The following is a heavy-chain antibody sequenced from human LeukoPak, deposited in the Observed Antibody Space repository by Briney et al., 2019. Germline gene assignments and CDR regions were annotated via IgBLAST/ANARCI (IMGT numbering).Heavy chain of an antibody. CDR2: IWYDGSTK. CDR3: AREGGGHPNRQYYFDY. D-gene: IGHD2-15*01. Sequence: GGSLRLSCAASAFTFSSYGMYWVRQAPGKGLEWVAVIWYDGSTKYYTDSVKGRFTISRDNSKNTLYLQMNSLRAVDTAVYFCAREGGGHPNRQYYFDYWGQGALVTVSS. CDR1: AFTFSSYG. V-gene: IGHV3-33*07. J-gene: IGHJ4*02.